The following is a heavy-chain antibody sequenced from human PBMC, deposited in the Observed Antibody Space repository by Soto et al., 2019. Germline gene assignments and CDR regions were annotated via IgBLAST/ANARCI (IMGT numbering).Heavy chain of an antibody. Sequence: GESLKISCKGSGYRFTSFWIGWMRQMPGKGLEWLGIIYPGDADIRYTPSFQGQVTMSADKSISTAYLQWSSLKASDTAIYYCARGIEMARIGWFDPWGQGTLVTVSS. CDR1: GYRFTSFW. V-gene: IGHV5-51*01. CDR3: ARGIEMARIGWFDP. J-gene: IGHJ5*02. CDR2: IYPGDADI. D-gene: IGHD5-12*01.